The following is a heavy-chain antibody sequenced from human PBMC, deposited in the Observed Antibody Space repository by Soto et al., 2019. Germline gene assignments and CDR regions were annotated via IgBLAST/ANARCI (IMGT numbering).Heavy chain of an antibody. J-gene: IGHJ6*02. V-gene: IGHV4-34*01. CDR2: INHSGST. CDR3: ARGRSVLLWFGVPYGMDV. D-gene: IGHD3-10*01. CDR1: GGSFSGYY. Sequence: QVQLQQWGAGLLKPSETLSLTCAVYGGSFSGYYWSWIRQPPGKGLEWIGEINHSGSTNYNPSLKSRVTISVDTSKNQFSLKLSSVTAADTAVYYCARGRSVLLWFGVPYGMDVWGQGTTVTVSS.